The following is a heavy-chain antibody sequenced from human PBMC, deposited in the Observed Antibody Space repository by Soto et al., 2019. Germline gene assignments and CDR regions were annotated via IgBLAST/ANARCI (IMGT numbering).Heavy chain of an antibody. CDR3: ARLGFDYDFLSGYYNVHHYYGIDV. D-gene: IGHD3-3*01. V-gene: IGHV1-18*01. J-gene: IGHJ6*02. Sequence: ASVKVSCKASGYTFTSYGISWVRQAPGQGLEWMGWISAYNGNTNYAQKLQGRVTMTTDTSTSTAYMELRSLRSDDTATYYCARLGFDYDFLSGYYNVHHYYGIDVWGQGTTVTVSS. CDR2: ISAYNGNT. CDR1: GYTFTSYG.